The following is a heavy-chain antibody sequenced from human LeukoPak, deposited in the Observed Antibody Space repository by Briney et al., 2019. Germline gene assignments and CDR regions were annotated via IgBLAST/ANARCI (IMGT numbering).Heavy chain of an antibody. CDR1: GFSLSTSGMC. D-gene: IGHD3-22*01. J-gene: IGHJ4*02. Sequence: RSQTLTLTCTFSGFSLSTSGMCVSWIRQPPGKALGWLARIDWDDDKYYSTSLKTRLTISKDTSKNQVVLTMTNMDPVDTATYYCARLRSSGYYYLFDYWGQGTLVTVSS. CDR3: ARLRSSGYYYLFDY. CDR2: IDWDDDK. V-gene: IGHV2-70*11.